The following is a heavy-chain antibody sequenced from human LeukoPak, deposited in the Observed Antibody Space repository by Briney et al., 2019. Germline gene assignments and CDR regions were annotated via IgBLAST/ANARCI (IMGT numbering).Heavy chain of an antibody. CDR2: IKQDGSEK. J-gene: IGHJ6*02. CDR1: AFTLSNAW. D-gene: IGHD6-13*01. V-gene: IGHV3-7*01. CDR3: ARSSSWSNNYYYYGMDV. Sequence: GGSLRLSCAASAFTLSNAWMSWVRQAPGKGLEWVANIKQDGSEKYYVDSVKGRFTISRDNAKNSLYLQMNSLRAEDTAVYYCARSSSWSNNYYYYGMDVWGQGTTVTVSS.